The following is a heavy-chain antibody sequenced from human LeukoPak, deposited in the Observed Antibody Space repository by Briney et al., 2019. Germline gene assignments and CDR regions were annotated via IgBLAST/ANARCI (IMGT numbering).Heavy chain of an antibody. CDR2: IYYSGST. J-gene: IGHJ6*03. V-gene: IGHV4-39*07. CDR3: ARVDRYYGSGSHQGNYYYYYYMDV. CDR1: GGSISSSCYY. Sequence: YPSETLSLTCTVSGGSISSSCYYWGWLRQPPGKGLEWIGSIYYSGSTNYNPSLKSRVTISVDTSKNHFSLKLGSVTAADTSVYYRARVDRYYGSGSHQGNYYYYYYMDVWGKGTTLTISS. D-gene: IGHD3-10*01.